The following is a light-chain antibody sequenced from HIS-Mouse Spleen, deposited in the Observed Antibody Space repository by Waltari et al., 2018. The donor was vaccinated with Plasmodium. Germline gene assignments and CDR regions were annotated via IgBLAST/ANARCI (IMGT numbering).Light chain of an antibody. Sequence: SYELTQPPSVSVSPGQTASITCSGDKLGDKYACWYQQKPGQSPVLVIYQDSKRPSGITERFSGSSSGNMATLTISGAQVEDEADYYCYSTDSSGNHRVFGGGTKLTVL. CDR3: YSTDSSGNHRV. CDR1: KLGDKY. V-gene: IGLV3-10*01. J-gene: IGLJ3*02. CDR2: QDS.